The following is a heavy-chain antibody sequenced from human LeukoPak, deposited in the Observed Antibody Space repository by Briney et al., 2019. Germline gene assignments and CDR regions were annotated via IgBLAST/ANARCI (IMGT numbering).Heavy chain of an antibody. J-gene: IGHJ4*02. Sequence: SETLSLTCTVSGGSISGYYWGWIRQPPGRGLEWIGSIYYSGNTYYNPSLKSRVTISVDTPKTQFSLKLSSVTAADTAVYYCARGGRTTGTTPYGDYWGQGTLVTVSS. CDR1: GGSISGYY. CDR3: ARGGRTTGTTPYGDY. V-gene: IGHV4-39*01. D-gene: IGHD1-1*01. CDR2: IYYSGNT.